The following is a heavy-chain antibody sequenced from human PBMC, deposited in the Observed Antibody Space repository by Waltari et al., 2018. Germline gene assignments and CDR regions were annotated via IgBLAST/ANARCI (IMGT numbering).Heavy chain of an antibody. Sequence: ELQLVASGGAVVQPGGSLRLSCAASGFPFDSHAMHWVRQAPGKGLEWVSVISWDGTNTYYVDSVKGRFTISRDNSKSTLYLQMSSLRAEDTALYYCVKGRYYDFWSAYPDYWGQGTLVTVSS. CDR2: ISWDGTNT. J-gene: IGHJ4*02. CDR1: GFPFDSHA. CDR3: VKGRYYDFWSAYPDY. D-gene: IGHD3-3*01. V-gene: IGHV3-43D*04.